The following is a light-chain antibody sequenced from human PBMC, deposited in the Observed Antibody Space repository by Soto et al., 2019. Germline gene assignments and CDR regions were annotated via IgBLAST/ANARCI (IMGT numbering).Light chain of an antibody. CDR1: QSVSSN. Sequence: EIVMTQSPATLSVSPGERATLSCRASQSVSSNLAWYQQKPGQAPRLLIYGASTRATGIPARFSGSGSGTEFTLTISSLQSEDFAVYYCQQNNNWPPVHTFGQGTKLEIK. CDR2: GAS. CDR3: QQNNNWPPVHT. V-gene: IGKV3-15*01. J-gene: IGKJ2*01.